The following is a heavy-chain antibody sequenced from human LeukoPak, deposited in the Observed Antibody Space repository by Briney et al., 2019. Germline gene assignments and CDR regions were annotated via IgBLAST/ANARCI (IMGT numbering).Heavy chain of an antibody. CDR2: VRYDGTNK. J-gene: IGHJ4*02. Sequence: GGSLRLSCKASGFTFSSYAMTWVRQAPGEGLEWVAFVRYDGTNKYYADSVKGRFTISRDDSKNTLYLQMNSLRAEDTATYYCAKGYYFDILSGYSSLDSWGQGTLVTVSS. V-gene: IGHV3-30*02. CDR1: GFTFSSYA. CDR3: AKGYYFDILSGYSSLDS. D-gene: IGHD3-9*01.